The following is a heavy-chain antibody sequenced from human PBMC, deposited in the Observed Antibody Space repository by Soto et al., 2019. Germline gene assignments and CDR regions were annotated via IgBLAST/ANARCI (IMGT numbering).Heavy chain of an antibody. D-gene: IGHD6-19*01. CDR3: ARDGVAGEDYYYYYMDV. CDR2: IWYDGSNK. CDR1: GFTFSSYG. J-gene: IGHJ6*03. Sequence: GGSLRLSCAASGFTFSSYGMHWVRQAPGKGLEWVAVIWYDGSNKYYADSVKGRFTISRDNSKNTLYLQMNSLRAEDTAVYYCARDGVAGEDYYYYYMDVWGKGTTVTVSS. V-gene: IGHV3-33*01.